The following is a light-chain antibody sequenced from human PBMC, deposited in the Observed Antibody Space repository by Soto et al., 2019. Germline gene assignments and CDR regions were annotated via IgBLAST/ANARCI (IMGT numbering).Light chain of an antibody. CDR2: RAS. CDR1: QNIDNST. J-gene: IGKJ4*01. CDR3: QHYHTCLPLT. Sequence: EIVLTQFPGTRSLSPGEIATLSCRASQNIDNSTVAWYQHKPGLAPMLLLYRASHRTTGIPDRFSGGGAWTDFTLTISSLEPEECGFYFCQHYHTCLPLTFGGGTEVEIK. V-gene: IGKV3-20*01.